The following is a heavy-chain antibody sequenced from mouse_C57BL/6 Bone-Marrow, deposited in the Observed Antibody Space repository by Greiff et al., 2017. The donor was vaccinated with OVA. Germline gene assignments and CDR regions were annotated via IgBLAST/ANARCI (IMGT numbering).Heavy chain of an antibody. D-gene: IGHD1-1*01. J-gene: IGHJ4*01. CDR1: GISITTGNYR. V-gene: IGHV3-5*01. CDR3: ARDFTVDEGDAMDY. CDR2: IYYSGTI. Sequence: EVQLQESGPGLVKPSQTVFLTCTVTGISITTGNYRWSWIRQFPGNKLEWIGYIYYSGTITYNPSLTSLTTITRDTPQNQFFLEMNSLTAEDTATYYCARDFTVDEGDAMDYWGQGTSVTVSS.